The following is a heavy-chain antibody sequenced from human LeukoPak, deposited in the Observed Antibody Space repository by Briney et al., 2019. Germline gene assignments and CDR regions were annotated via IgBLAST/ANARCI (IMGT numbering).Heavy chain of an antibody. CDR3: ARYIVSYPHDAFDI. CDR2: IYYSGST. V-gene: IGHV4-59*01. CDR1: GDSISSYY. D-gene: IGHD1-26*01. Sequence: SETLSLTCTVSGDSISSYYWSWIRQPPGKGLEWLGYIYYSGSTSYNPSLKSRVTISVDTSKKQFSLKLSSVTAADTAFYYCARYIVSYPHDAFDIWGQGTMVTVSS. J-gene: IGHJ3*02.